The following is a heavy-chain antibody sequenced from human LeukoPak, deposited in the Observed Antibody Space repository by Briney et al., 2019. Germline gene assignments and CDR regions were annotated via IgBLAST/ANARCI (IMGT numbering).Heavy chain of an antibody. CDR1: GFTFSDYY. V-gene: IGHV3-11*01. Sequence: KSGGSLRLSCAASGFTFSDYYMTWIRQAPGKGLEWVSYISSSGSTIYYADSVKGRFTISRDNAKNSLYLQMNSLRAEDTAVYYCARDHNWLGHWYFDLWGRGTLVTVSS. J-gene: IGHJ2*01. CDR3: ARDHNWLGHWYFDL. CDR2: ISSSGSTI. D-gene: IGHD1-1*01.